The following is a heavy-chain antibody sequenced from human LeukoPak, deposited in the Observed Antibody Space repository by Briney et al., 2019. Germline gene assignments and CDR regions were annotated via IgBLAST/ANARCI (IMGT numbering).Heavy chain of an antibody. CDR2: IYHSGST. Sequence: SETLSLTCAVSGYSISSGYYWGWIRPPPGKGLEWIGIIYHSGSTYYNPSLKSRVTISVDTSKNQFSLKLSSVTAADTAVYYCARDRPPNLLLWFGESSNWFDPWGQGTLVTVSS. CDR1: GYSISSGYY. CDR3: ARDRPPNLLLWFGESSNWFDP. V-gene: IGHV4-38-2*02. D-gene: IGHD3-10*01. J-gene: IGHJ5*02.